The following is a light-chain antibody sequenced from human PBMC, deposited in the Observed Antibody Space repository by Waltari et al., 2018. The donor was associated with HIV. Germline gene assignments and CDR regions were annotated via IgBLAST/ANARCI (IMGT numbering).Light chain of an antibody. J-gene: IGLJ1*01. V-gene: IGLV2-11*01. CDR2: DVT. Sequence: QSALTQPRSVSGSPGQSVTLSCTGSSGALDGSSFVSWYQQHPGEAPKVVIYDVTKRPSGVPVRCSGSRSGNTASLTISGLQAEDEADYFCCSFVGSYSYVFGTGTKVTVL. CDR1: SGALDGSSF. CDR3: CSFVGSYSYV.